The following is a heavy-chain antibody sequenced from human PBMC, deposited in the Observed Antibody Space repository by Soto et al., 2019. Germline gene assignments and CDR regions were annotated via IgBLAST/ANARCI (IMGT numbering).Heavy chain of an antibody. V-gene: IGHV2-5*01. Sequence: QITLKESGPPLVRPTQTLTLTCTFSGFSLTTSGVGVGWIRQPPGKAPEWLALIFWNDDRRYSPTLRNRITITKDTSKNQVVLMMTNMDPVDTATYYCGHRRVGPGWIYGSPSYYWDYWGQGTVVTVSS. J-gene: IGHJ4*02. CDR1: GFSLTTSGVG. D-gene: IGHD3-10*01. CDR2: IFWNDDR. CDR3: GHRRVGPGWIYGSPSYYWDY.